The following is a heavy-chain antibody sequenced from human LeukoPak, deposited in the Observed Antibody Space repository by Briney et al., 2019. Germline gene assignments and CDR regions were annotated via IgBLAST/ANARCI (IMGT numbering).Heavy chain of an antibody. Sequence: GGSLRLSCAASGFTFSTYNMIWVRQAPGKGLEWVSYITTSSGTTYYADSVKGRFTISRDNAKNSLYLQMNSLRAEDTAVYYCARERGEWEPLLRYQYYYMDVWGKGTTVTVSS. CDR1: GFTFSTYN. V-gene: IGHV3-48*01. D-gene: IGHD1-26*01. J-gene: IGHJ6*03. CDR3: ARERGEWEPLLRYQYYYMDV. CDR2: ITTSSGTT.